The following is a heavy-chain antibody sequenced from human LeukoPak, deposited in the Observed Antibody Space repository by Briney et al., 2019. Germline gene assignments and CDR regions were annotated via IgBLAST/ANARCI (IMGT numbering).Heavy chain of an antibody. D-gene: IGHD3-10*01. CDR3: ARRGPPEGSYGNWIDP. Sequence: GGSLRLSCAVSGFTFTTYGMHWVRQSPDKGLEWVAAIQTDGGNEYYAESVKGRFTISRDKSRNTLYLQMNSLRVEDTAIYYCARRGPPEGSYGNWIDPWGQGTLVTVSS. J-gene: IGHJ5*02. CDR1: GFTFTTYG. V-gene: IGHV3-30*02. CDR2: IQTDGGNE.